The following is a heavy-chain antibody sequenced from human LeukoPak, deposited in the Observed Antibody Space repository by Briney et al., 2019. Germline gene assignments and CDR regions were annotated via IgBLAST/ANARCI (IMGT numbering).Heavy chain of an antibody. V-gene: IGHV4-59*01. Sequence: SETLSLTCTVSGGSISSYYWSWIRQPPGKGLEWIGYIYYSGSTNYNPSLKSRVTISVDTSKNQFSLKLSSVTAADTAVYYCARSIVGATTVGGYWGQGTLVTVSS. D-gene: IGHD1-26*01. CDR1: GGSISSYY. J-gene: IGHJ4*02. CDR3: ARSIVGATTVGGY. CDR2: IYYSGST.